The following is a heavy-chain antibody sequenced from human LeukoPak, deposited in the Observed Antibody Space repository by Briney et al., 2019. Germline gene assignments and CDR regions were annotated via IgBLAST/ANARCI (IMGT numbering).Heavy chain of an antibody. J-gene: IGHJ4*02. CDR1: GGSFSGYY. CDR2: INHSGST. Sequence: SETLSLTCAVYGGSFSGYYWSWIRQPPGKGLEWIGEINHSGSTNYNPSLKSRVTISVDTSKNQFSLKLSSATAADTAVYYCARGAPITIFGVVITHRAYFDYWGQGTLVTASS. D-gene: IGHD3-3*01. CDR3: ARGAPITIFGVVITHRAYFDY. V-gene: IGHV4-34*01.